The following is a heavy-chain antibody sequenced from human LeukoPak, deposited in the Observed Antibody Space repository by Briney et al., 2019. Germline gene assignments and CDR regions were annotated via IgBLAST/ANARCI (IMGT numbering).Heavy chain of an antibody. Sequence: GRSLRLSCAASGFTFSSYGMHWVRQAPGKGLEWVGVIWYDGSNKYYADSVKGRFTISRDNSKNTLYLQMNSLRAEDTAVYYCASMDVWGQGTTVTVSS. CDR3: ASMDV. CDR2: IWYDGSNK. V-gene: IGHV3-33*01. CDR1: GFTFSSYG. J-gene: IGHJ6*02.